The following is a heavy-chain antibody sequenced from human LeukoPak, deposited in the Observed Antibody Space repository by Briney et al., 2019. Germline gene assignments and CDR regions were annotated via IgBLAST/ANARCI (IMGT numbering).Heavy chain of an antibody. J-gene: IGHJ3*02. Sequence: GASLKLSCKASGYTFTGYYMHWVRQAPGQGLEWMGWINPNGVGRIYAQKLQGKVRITRATSISTAYMELSMLRSDDTAVDYCSRVRDGYNSPNDAFDISGQGTMVTASS. D-gene: IGHD5-24*01. CDR1: GYTFTGYY. CDR3: SRVRDGYNSPNDAFDI. V-gene: IGHV1-2*02. CDR2: INPNGVGR.